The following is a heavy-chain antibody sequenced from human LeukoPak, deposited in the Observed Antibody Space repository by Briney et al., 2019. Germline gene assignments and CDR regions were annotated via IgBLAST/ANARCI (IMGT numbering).Heavy chain of an antibody. Sequence: SVKVSCKASGGTFSSYAISWVRQAPGKGLEWMGGIIPIFGTANYAQKFQGRVTITADESTSTAYMELSSLRSEDTAVYYCARQSTAIVGATLDYWGQGTLVTVSS. J-gene: IGHJ4*02. D-gene: IGHD1-26*01. CDR1: GGTFSSYA. CDR2: IIPIFGTA. CDR3: ARQSTAIVGATLDY. V-gene: IGHV1-69*13.